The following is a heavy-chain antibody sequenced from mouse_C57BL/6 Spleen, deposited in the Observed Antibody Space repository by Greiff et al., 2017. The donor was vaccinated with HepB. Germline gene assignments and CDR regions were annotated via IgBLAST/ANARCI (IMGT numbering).Heavy chain of an antibody. V-gene: IGHV10-1*01. CDR2: IRSKSNNYAT. CDR3: VSPPHGSPSYAMDY. J-gene: IGHJ4*01. D-gene: IGHD1-1*01. CDR1: GFSFNTYA. Sequence: EVKVVESGGGLVQPKGSLKLSCAASGFSFNTYAMNWVRQAPGKGLEWVARIRSKSNNYATYYADSVKDRFTISRDDSESMLYLQMNNLKTEDTAMYYCVSPPHGSPSYAMDYWGQGTSVTVSS.